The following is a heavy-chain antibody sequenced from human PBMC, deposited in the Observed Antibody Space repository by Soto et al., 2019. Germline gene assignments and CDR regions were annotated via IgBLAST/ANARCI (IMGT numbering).Heavy chain of an antibody. CDR2: TYYSGST. CDR1: GGSISSYY. Sequence: QVQLQESGPGLVKPSETLSLTCTVSGGSISSYYWSWIRQPPGKGLEWIGYTYYSGSTNYNPSLKSRVTISIDTSRNQFSLKLSSVTAADTAVYYCARGTFGVVKDWGQGTLVTVSS. V-gene: IGHV4-59*01. CDR3: ARGTFGVVKD. D-gene: IGHD3-3*01. J-gene: IGHJ4*02.